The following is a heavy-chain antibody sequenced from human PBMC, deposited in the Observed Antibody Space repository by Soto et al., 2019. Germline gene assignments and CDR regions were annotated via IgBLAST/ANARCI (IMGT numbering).Heavy chain of an antibody. CDR2: IYYSGST. V-gene: IGHV4-30-4*01. D-gene: IGHD3-10*01. Sequence: LSLTCTVSGGSISSGDYYWSWIRQPPGKGLEWIGYIYYSGSTYYNPSLKSRVTISVDTSKNQFSLKLSSVTAADTAVYYCAREDEYYYGSGTNWGQGTLVTVSS. J-gene: IGHJ4*02. CDR3: AREDEYYYGSGTN. CDR1: GGSISSGDYY.